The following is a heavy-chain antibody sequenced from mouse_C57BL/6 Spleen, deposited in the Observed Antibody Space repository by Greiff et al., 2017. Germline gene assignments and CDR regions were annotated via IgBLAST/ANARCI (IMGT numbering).Heavy chain of an antibody. CDR1: GFSLTSYA. CDR2: IWTGGGT. V-gene: IGHV2-9-1*01. D-gene: IGHD1-1*01. Sequence: VKVVESGPGLVAPSQSLSITCTVSGFSLTSYAISWVRQPPGKGLEWLGVIWTGGGTNYNSALKSRLSISKDNSKSQVFLKMNSLQTDDTARYYCARNSNYYGSSPWWYFDVWGTGTTVTVSS. J-gene: IGHJ1*03. CDR3: ARNSNYYGSSPWWYFDV.